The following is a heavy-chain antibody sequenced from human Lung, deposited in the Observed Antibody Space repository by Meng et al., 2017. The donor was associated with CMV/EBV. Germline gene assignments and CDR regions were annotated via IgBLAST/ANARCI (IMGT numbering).Heavy chain of an antibody. Sequence: GGSLRLXCTVSGGSVSSGSYYWSWIRQPPGKGLEWVSGVSWNGSRTHYADSVKGRFIISRDNSRNFLYQQMNSLRPEDMAVYYCAKIQDIVVVPAEGLNWLDPWGQGXLVTVSS. V-gene: IGHV3-19*01. D-gene: IGHD2-2*01. CDR3: AKIQDIVVVPAEGLNWLDP. J-gene: IGHJ5*02. CDR1: GGSVSSGSYY. CDR2: VSWNGSRT.